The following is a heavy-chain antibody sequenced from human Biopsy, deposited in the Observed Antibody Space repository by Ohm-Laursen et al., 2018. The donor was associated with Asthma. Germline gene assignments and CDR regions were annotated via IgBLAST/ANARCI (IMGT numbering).Heavy chain of an antibody. CDR3: ARTYYDFLTGQVNDAFAL. CDR1: GYNFISFA. J-gene: IGHJ3*01. Sequence: ASVKVSCKASGYNFISFAIHWVRQAPGQRLEWMGWINAGNGNTKYSQKFQGRVTISRDTSASTAYMDLSSLRSEDTAVYYCARTYYDFLTGQVNDAFALWGQGTMVTVSS. D-gene: IGHD3-9*01. CDR2: INAGNGNT. V-gene: IGHV1-3*01.